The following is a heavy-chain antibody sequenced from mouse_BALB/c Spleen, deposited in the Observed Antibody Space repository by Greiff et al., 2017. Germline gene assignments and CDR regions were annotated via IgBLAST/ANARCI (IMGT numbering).Heavy chain of an antibody. CDR1: GYSITSDYA. Sequence: DVQLQESGPGLVKPSQSLSLTCTVTGYSITSDYAWNWIRQFPGNKLEWMGYISYSGSTSYNPSLKSRISITRDTSKNQFFLQLNSVTTEDTATYYCARSPYYGNYWYFDVWGAGTTVTVSS. J-gene: IGHJ1*01. CDR2: ISYSGST. V-gene: IGHV3-2*02. D-gene: IGHD2-10*01. CDR3: ARSPYYGNYWYFDV.